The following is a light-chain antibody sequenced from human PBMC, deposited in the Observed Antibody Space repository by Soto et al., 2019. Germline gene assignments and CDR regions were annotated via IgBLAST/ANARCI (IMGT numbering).Light chain of an antibody. J-gene: IGKJ4*01. CDR2: LAS. CDR3: MKALQTPT. CDR1: QRLLHSDGYNY. V-gene: IGKV2-28*01. Sequence: EIVMTQSPLSLPVTPGEPASISCRSSQRLLHSDGYNYLARYLLKPGHSPQLLIDLASSRASGVTDRFNSSGSGQDFTLKISRVEAEDVVVYYCMKALQTPTFGGGTKVEI.